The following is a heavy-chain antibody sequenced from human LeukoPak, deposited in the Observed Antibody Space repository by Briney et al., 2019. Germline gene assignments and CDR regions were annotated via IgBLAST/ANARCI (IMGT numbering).Heavy chain of an antibody. D-gene: IGHD3/OR15-3a*01. CDR1: GFTFSSYA. CDR2: ISGNGGST. Sequence: GGSLRLSCAASGFTFSSYAMSWVRQAPGKGLEWVSAISGNGGSTYYADSVKGRFTISRDNSKHTLYLQMNSLRAEDTAVYYCAKHFCTGLDCSLFDSWGQGTLVTVSS. CDR3: AKHFCTGLDCSLFDS. J-gene: IGHJ4*02. V-gene: IGHV3-23*01.